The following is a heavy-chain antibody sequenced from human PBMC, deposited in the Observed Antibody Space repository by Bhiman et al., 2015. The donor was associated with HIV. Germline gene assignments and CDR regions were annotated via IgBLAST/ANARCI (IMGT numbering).Heavy chain of an antibody. D-gene: IGHD6-6*01. CDR3: ARGSSSSLSAERFDP. Sequence: EVQLVESGEGLDPGGSLKLSCAASGFTFSNAWMSWVRQAPGKGLEWVSSISSSSYYIYYADSVKGRFTISRDNAKNSLYLQMNSLRAEDTAVYYCARGSSSSLSAERFDPWGQGTLVTVSS. V-gene: IGHV3-21*01. CDR2: ISSSSYYI. CDR1: GFTFSNAW. J-gene: IGHJ5*02.